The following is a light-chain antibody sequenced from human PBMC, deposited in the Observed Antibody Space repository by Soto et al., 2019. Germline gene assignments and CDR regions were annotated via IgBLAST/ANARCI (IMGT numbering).Light chain of an antibody. CDR2: LEGSGSY. J-gene: IGLJ2*01. Sequence: QLVLTQSSSASASLGSSVKLTCTLSSGHSSYIIAWHQQQPGKAPRYLMKLEGSGSYNKGSGVPDRFSGSSSGADRYLTISNLQSEDEAYCYCETWDSNTHRGVFGGGTKLTVL. V-gene: IGLV4-60*03. CDR1: SGHSSYI. CDR3: ETWDSNTHRGV.